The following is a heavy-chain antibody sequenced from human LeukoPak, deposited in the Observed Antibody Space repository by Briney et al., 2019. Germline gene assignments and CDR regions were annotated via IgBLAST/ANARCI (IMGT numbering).Heavy chain of an antibody. CDR3: ARGVASAGTMGIDY. V-gene: IGHV1-69*04. J-gene: IGHJ4*02. D-gene: IGHD1/OR15-1a*01. Sequence: ASVKVSCKASGGTFSSDAISWVRQAPGQGLEWMGRIIPILDIANYTQKFQDRVTIIADKFTSTAYMGLSSLRSEDTAVYYCARGVASAGTMGIDYWGQGTLVTVSS. CDR2: IIPILDIA. CDR1: GGTFSSDA.